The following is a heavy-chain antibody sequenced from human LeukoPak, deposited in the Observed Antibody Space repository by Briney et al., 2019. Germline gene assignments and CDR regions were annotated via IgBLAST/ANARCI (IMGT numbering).Heavy chain of an antibody. J-gene: IGHJ4*02. Sequence: SETLSLTCAVYGGSFSGYYWSWIRQPPGKGLGWIGEINHSGSTNYNPSLKSRVTISVDTSKNQFSLKLSSVTAADTAVYYCARLPVGYYDSREVEDWGQGTLVTVSS. D-gene: IGHD3-22*01. CDR1: GGSFSGYY. V-gene: IGHV4-34*01. CDR2: INHSGST. CDR3: ARLPVGYYDSREVED.